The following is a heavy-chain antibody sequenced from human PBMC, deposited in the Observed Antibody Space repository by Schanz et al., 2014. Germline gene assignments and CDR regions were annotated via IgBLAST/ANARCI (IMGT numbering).Heavy chain of an antibody. CDR1: GGTFSSDT. V-gene: IGHV1-69*02. CDR2: FIPILDVG. CDR3: ARGTMPGTFDI. D-gene: IGHD2-2*01. J-gene: IGHJ3*02. Sequence: QVQLVQSGAEVKKPGSSMKVSCKASGGTFSSDTFSWVRQAPGQGLEWVGRFIPILDVGNYAQQFQGRVTFTADKSTSTAYMELSSLRYEDTALYYCARGTMPGTFDIWGQGTMVTVSS.